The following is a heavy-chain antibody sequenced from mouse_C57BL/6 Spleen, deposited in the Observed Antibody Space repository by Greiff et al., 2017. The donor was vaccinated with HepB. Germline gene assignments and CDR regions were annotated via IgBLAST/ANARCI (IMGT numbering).Heavy chain of an antibody. V-gene: IGHV1-5*01. CDR2: IYPGNSDT. J-gene: IGHJ3*01. Sequence: VQLQQSGTVLARPGASVKMSCKTSGYTFTSYWMHWVKQRPGQGLEWIGAIYPGNSDTSYNQKFKGKAKLTAVTSASTAYMELSGLTNEDSAVYYCTRVGSYYGSSDWFAYWGQGTLVTVSA. CDR1: GYTFTSYW. CDR3: TRVGSYYGSSDWFAY. D-gene: IGHD1-1*01.